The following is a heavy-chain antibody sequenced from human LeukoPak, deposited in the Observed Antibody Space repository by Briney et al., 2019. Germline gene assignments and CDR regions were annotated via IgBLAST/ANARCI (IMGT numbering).Heavy chain of an antibody. V-gene: IGHV3-7*02. Sequence: PGGSLRVSCAASGFTFSNYAMSWVRQAPGKGLEWVANINQDGSEKYYVDSVKGRFAISRDSATNSLYLLMSSLRAEDTALYYCARGGGSFDCWGQGTLVTVSS. CDR1: GFTFSNYA. CDR3: ARGGGSFDC. D-gene: IGHD2-15*01. J-gene: IGHJ4*02. CDR2: INQDGSEK.